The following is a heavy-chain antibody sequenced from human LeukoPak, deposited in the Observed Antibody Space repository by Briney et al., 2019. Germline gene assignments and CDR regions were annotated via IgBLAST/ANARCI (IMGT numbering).Heavy chain of an antibody. V-gene: IGHV4-30-2*01. Sequence: PSETLSLTCAVSGGSISSGGYSWSWIRQPPGKGLEWLGYIYHSGSTYYNPSLKSRVTISVDRSKNQFSLKLSSVTAADTAVYYCVRGRYGDYPEDFDLWGRGTLVTVSS. CDR2: IYHSGST. J-gene: IGHJ2*01. CDR1: GGSISSGGYS. D-gene: IGHD4-17*01. CDR3: VRGRYGDYPEDFDL.